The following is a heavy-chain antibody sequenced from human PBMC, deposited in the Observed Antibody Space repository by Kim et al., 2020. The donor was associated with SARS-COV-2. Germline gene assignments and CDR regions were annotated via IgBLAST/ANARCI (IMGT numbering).Heavy chain of an antibody. V-gene: IGHV1-46*01. CDR3: ARSGSSGWLAFDY. D-gene: IGHD6-19*01. J-gene: IGHJ4*02. Sequence: YAQKFQGRVTMTRDTSTSTVYMELSSLRSEDTAVYYCARSGSSGWLAFDYWGQGTLVTVSS.